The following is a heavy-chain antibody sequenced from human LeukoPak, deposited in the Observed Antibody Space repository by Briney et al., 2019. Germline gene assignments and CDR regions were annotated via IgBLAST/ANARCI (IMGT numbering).Heavy chain of an antibody. D-gene: IGHD3-10*01. J-gene: IGHJ4*02. V-gene: IGHV3-30*18. CDR2: ISNDGRNK. Sequence: GGSLRLSCAASGFTFSTYGMHWVRQAPGKGLEWVAVISNDGRNKYYPDSVKGRFTFSKDNSKNTLYLQMHSLRAEDTAVYYCAKGGDYYGSGTKGYYFDYWGQGILVTVSS. CDR1: GFTFSTYG. CDR3: AKGGDYYGSGTKGYYFDY.